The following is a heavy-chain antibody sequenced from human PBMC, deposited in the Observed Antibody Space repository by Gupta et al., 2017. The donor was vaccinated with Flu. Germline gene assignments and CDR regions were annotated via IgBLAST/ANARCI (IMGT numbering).Heavy chain of an antibody. CDR3: ATNGRSVDTESYYYDSSGSDY. CDR2: ISGNGFST. J-gene: IGHJ4*02. Sequence: EVQLLDSGGGLVQPGGSLRLSCAASGFTFSSYAMSWVRQAPGKGLEWVAAISGNGFSTYDADSVKGRFTISRDNSKNTLYLQMNSLRAEDTAVYYCATNGRSVDTESYYYDSSGSDYWGQGTLVTVSS. CDR1: GFTFSSYA. V-gene: IGHV3-23*01. D-gene: IGHD3-22*01.